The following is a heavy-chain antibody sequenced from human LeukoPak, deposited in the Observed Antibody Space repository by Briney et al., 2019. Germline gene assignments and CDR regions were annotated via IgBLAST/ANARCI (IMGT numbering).Heavy chain of an antibody. Sequence: ASVKVSCKASGYTFTSYDINWVRQATGQGLEWMGWISPYNSNTNYAQKLQGRITMTTDTSTSTAYMELRSLRSDDTAVYYRARDLGGYSGYDYWFDAWGQGTLVTVYS. J-gene: IGHJ5*02. CDR3: ARDLGGYSGYDYWFDA. V-gene: IGHV1-18*01. CDR2: ISPYNSNT. CDR1: GYTFTSYD. D-gene: IGHD5-12*01.